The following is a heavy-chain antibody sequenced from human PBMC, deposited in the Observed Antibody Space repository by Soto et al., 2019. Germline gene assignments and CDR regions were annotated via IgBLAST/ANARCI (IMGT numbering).Heavy chain of an antibody. D-gene: IGHD6-19*01. Sequence: PGGPLRLSCAASGFTFSSYSMNWVRQAPGKGLEWVSYISSSSSTIYYADSVKGRFTISRDNAKNSLYLQMNSLRAEDTAVYYCARDLHKPGIAVAGKGESWFDPWGQGTLVTVSS. CDR2: ISSSSSTI. CDR3: ARDLHKPGIAVAGKGESWFDP. J-gene: IGHJ5*02. CDR1: GFTFSSYS. V-gene: IGHV3-48*01.